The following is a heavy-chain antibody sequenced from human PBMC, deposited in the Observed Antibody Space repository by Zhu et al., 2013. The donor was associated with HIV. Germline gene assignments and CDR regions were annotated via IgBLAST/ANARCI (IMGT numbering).Heavy chain of an antibody. V-gene: IGHV4-59*01. CDR3: ARATMWIDY. Sequence: QVQLQESGPGLVKPSETLSLTCTVSGGSISSYYWSWIRQPPGKGLEWIGYIYYSGSTNYNPSLKSRVTISVDTSKNQFSLKLSSVTAADTAVYYCARATMWIDYWGQGTLVTVSS. D-gene: IGHD5-12*01. CDR1: GGSISSYY. CDR2: IYYSGST. J-gene: IGHJ4*02.